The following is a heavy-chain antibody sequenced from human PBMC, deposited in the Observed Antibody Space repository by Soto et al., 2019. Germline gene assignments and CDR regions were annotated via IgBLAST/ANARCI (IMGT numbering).Heavy chain of an antibody. CDR2: INPSGGST. CDR1: GYTFTSYY. Sequence: ASVKVSCKASGYTFTSYYMHWVRQAPGQGLEWMGIINPSGGSTSYAQKFQGRVTMTRDTSTSTVYMELSSLRSEDTAVYYCAREDGSGSYYSNFHYWGQGTLVTVSS. J-gene: IGHJ4*02. D-gene: IGHD3-10*01. V-gene: IGHV1-46*01. CDR3: AREDGSGSYYSNFHY.